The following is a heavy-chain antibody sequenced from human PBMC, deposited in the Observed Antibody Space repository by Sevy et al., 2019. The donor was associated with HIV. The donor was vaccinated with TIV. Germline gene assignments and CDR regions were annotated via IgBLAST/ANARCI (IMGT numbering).Heavy chain of an antibody. CDR1: GFRFSDEP. CDR2: IRSDSSVM. V-gene: IGHV3-48*02. Sequence: GGSLRLSCVASGFRFSDEPMNWVRQAPGKGLEWISNIRSDSSVMSYADTVRGRFTVSRDNARNSLSLQLNSLRDEDTALYYCVRDTQFGFDYWGQGTLVTVPS. J-gene: IGHJ4*02. CDR3: VRDTQFGFDY. D-gene: IGHD3-16*01.